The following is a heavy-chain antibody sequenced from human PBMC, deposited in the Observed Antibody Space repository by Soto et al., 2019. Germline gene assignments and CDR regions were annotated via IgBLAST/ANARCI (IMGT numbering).Heavy chain of an antibody. J-gene: IGHJ5*02. CDR3: ARATGSPGWFDP. Sequence: QVQLVESGGGVVQSGRSLRLSCAASGFTFSSHAMHWVRQAPGKGLEWVAIISYDGSNKHYADSVKGRFTISRDNSKNTLYLQMNSLRADDTAVYYCARATGSPGWFDPWGQGTLVTVSS. CDR1: GFTFSSHA. CDR2: ISYDGSNK. D-gene: IGHD1-1*01. V-gene: IGHV3-30*14.